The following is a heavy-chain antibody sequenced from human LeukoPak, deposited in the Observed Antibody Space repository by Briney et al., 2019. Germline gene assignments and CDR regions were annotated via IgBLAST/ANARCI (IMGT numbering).Heavy chain of an antibody. CDR3: ARWFLRGYDYFLFDY. Sequence: GGSLRLSCAASGFTFSSYWMSWVRQAPGKGLEWVANIKQDGSEKYYVDSVKGRFTISRDNAKNSLYLQMNSLRAEDTAVYYCARWFLRGYDYFLFDYWGQGTLVTVSS. CDR2: IKQDGSEK. CDR1: GFTFSSYW. D-gene: IGHD5-12*01. V-gene: IGHV3-7*03. J-gene: IGHJ4*02.